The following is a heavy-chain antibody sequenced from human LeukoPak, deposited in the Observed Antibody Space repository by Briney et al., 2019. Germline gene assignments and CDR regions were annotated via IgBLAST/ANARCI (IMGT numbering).Heavy chain of an antibody. Sequence: GGSLRLSCAASGFTFDDYAMHWVRQAPGKGLEWVSGITWNSGSIDYAGSVKGRFTISRDNAKNSLYLQMNSLRAEDTALYYCAEDRSGSYYDAFNIWGQGIMVTVSS. J-gene: IGHJ3*02. CDR3: AEDRSGSYYDAFNI. V-gene: IGHV3-9*01. CDR1: GFTFDDYA. CDR2: ITWNSGSI. D-gene: IGHD1-26*01.